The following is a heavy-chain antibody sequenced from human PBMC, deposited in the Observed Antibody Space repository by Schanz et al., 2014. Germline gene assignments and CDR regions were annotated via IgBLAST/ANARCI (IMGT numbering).Heavy chain of an antibody. J-gene: IGHJ4*02. Sequence: DVQLLESGGGLVQPGGSLRLSCAASGFTFSNYAMSWVRQAPGKGLEWVSGFIVDSGNTYYAGSVKGRFSISRDYSKNTLYLQMSSLRSEDTAVYYCAKDSTHIDIVLVPTAIDYWGQGTLVTGSS. V-gene: IGHV3-23*01. CDR2: FIVDSGNT. D-gene: IGHD2-2*01. CDR1: GFTFSNYA. CDR3: AKDSTHIDIVLVPTAIDY.